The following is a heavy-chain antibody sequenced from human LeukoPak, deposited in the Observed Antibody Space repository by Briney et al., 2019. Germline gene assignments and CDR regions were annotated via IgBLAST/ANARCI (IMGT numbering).Heavy chain of an antibody. Sequence: GGSLRLSCAASGFTFSSYGMHWVRQAPGKGLGWVAFIRYDGSNKYYADSVKGRFTISRDNSKNTLYLQMNSLRAEDTAVYYCAKDSGGYCSGGSCYGNDYWGQGTLVTVSS. CDR3: AKDSGGYCSGGSCYGNDY. J-gene: IGHJ4*02. CDR1: GFTFSSYG. CDR2: IRYDGSNK. D-gene: IGHD2-15*01. V-gene: IGHV3-30*02.